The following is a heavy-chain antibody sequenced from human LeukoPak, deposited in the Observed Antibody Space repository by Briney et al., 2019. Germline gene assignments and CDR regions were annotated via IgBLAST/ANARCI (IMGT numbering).Heavy chain of an antibody. J-gene: IGHJ4*02. CDR1: GYTFTGYY. CDR3: ARYYGSGSYFDH. V-gene: IGHV1-2*02. D-gene: IGHD3-10*01. CDR2: INPNSGGT. Sequence: ASVKVSCKASGYTFTGYYMHWVRQAPGQGLEWMGWINPNSGGTNYAQKFQGRVTMTRDTSISTAYMELSRLRSDDTAVYYCARYYGSGSYFDHWGQGTLVTVSS.